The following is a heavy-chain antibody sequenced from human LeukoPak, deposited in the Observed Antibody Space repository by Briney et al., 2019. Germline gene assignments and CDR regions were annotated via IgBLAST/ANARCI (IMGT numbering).Heavy chain of an antibody. CDR2: IYYSGST. J-gene: IGHJ4*02. V-gene: IGHV4-59*12. Sequence: SETLSLTCTVSGGSISSYYSSWIRQPPGKGLEWIGYIYYSGSTNYNPSLKSRVTISVDTSKNQFSLKLSSVTAADTAVYYCARGRYSGYDSPFMDYWGQGTLVTVSS. CDR3: ARGRYSGYDSPFMDY. D-gene: IGHD5-12*01. CDR1: GGSISSYY.